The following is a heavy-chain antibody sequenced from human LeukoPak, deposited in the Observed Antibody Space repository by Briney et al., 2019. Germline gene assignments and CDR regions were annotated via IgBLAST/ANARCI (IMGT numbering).Heavy chain of an antibody. J-gene: IGHJ4*02. Sequence: PSETLSLTCSVSGGSISSSSYYWGWIRQPPGKGLEWIGSIYHSGSTYYNPSLKSRVTIFVDTSKNQFSLKLSSVTAADTAVYYCARRGWGEYYFDYWGQGTLVTVS. D-gene: IGHD3-16*01. CDR2: IYHSGST. CDR3: ARRGWGEYYFDY. CDR1: GGSISSSSYY. V-gene: IGHV4-39*01.